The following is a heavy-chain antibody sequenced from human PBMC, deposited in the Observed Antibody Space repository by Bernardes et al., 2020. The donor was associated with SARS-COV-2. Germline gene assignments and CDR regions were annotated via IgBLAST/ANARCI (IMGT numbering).Heavy chain of an antibody. CDR3: AREIEGSADWFDP. V-gene: IGHV3-48*02. D-gene: IGHD6-25*01. CDR2: ISGSTNTI. J-gene: IGHJ5*02. CDR1: GFTFSSYS. Sequence: GGSLRLSCAASGFTFSSYSMNWVRQARGKGLEWISYISGSTNTIYYSDSVRGRFTISRDNAKNSLYLHMSNLRDEDTAVYFCAREIEGSADWFDPWGQGTLVTVSS.